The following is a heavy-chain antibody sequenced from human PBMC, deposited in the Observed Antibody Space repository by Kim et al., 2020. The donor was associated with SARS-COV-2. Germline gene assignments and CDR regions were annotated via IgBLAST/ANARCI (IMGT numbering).Heavy chain of an antibody. CDR3: ARRGIMITFGGVIVKAFDY. CDR2: INHSGST. Sequence: SETLSLTCAVYGGSFSGYYWSWIRQPPGKGLEWIGEINHSGSTNYNPSLKSRVTISVDTSKNQFSLKLSSVTAADTAVYYCARRGIMITFGGVIVKAFDYWGQGTLVTASS. V-gene: IGHV4-34*01. D-gene: IGHD3-16*02. J-gene: IGHJ4*02. CDR1: GGSFSGYY.